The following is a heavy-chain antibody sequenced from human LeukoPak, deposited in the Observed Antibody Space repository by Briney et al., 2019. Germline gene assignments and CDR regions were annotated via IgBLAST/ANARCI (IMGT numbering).Heavy chain of an antibody. CDR3: ARGLMAGYSYYYYYYMDV. J-gene: IGHJ6*03. D-gene: IGHD3-9*01. Sequence: PGGSLRLSCAASGFIFSSFNMNWVRQAPGKGLEWVSSISTTSSYIYYSDSVKGRFTISRDNAKNSLYLQMNSLRAEDTAVYYCARGLMAGYSYYYYYYMDVWGKGTTVTVSS. CDR1: GFIFSSFN. V-gene: IGHV3-21*01. CDR2: ISTTSSYI.